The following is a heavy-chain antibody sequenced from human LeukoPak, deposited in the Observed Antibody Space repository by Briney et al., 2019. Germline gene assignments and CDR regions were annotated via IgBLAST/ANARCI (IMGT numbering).Heavy chain of an antibody. V-gene: IGHV3-23*01. CDR3: AKCSGSRCYSSGAFHN. Sequence: GGSLRLSCAVSGLTFGAYAMSWGRHPPGKGMEWVSGSSGSADARWYSDSVKGPFTISRDNSKNTVNVQMTSLRPEDTAVYYCAKCSGSRCYSSGAFHNWGEGPLVTVSS. J-gene: IGHJ4*02. CDR1: GLTFGAYA. CDR2: SSGSADAR. D-gene: IGHD2-15*01.